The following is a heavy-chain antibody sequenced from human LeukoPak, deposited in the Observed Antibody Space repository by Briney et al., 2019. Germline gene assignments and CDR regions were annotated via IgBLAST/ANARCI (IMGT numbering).Heavy chain of an antibody. J-gene: IGHJ5*02. CDR1: GFTFSSYG. CDR3: ARVQGYCSGGSCYGVNWFDP. Sequence: GRSLRLSCAASGFTFSSYGMHWVRQAPGKGLEWVAVISYDGSNKYYADSVKGRFTISRDNAKNTLYLQMNSLRAEDTAVYYCARVQGYCSGGSCYGVNWFDPWGQGTLVTVSS. D-gene: IGHD2-15*01. CDR2: ISYDGSNK. V-gene: IGHV3-30*03.